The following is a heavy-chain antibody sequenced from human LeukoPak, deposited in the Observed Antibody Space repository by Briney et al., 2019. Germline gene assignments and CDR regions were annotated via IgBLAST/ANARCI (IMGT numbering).Heavy chain of an antibody. CDR2: IYPGDSDA. Sequence: ESLKISCEGFGYSFTSYWIGWVRQMPGKGLEWMGIIYPGDSDATYSPSFQGQVPISADRSITTAYLQWSSLKASDTAMYYCARLYSCSGGRCYPDYWGQGTLVTVSS. D-gene: IGHD2-15*01. V-gene: IGHV5-51*01. CDR1: GYSFTSYW. J-gene: IGHJ4*02. CDR3: ARLYSCSGGRCYPDY.